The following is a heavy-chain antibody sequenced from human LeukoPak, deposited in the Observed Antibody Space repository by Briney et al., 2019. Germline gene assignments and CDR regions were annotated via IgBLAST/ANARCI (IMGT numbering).Heavy chain of an antibody. CDR1: GFPLSSYS. J-gene: IGHJ4*02. CDR3: VRDSRHVPAY. V-gene: IGHV3-48*04. Sequence: GGSLRLSCVASGFPLSSYSMNWVRQAPGKGLDWVSYISSSSTTIYYADSVKGRFTMSRDNAQNSLYLQMNSLRPEDTVFYYCVRDSRHVPAYWGQGILVTVSS. CDR2: ISSSSTTI.